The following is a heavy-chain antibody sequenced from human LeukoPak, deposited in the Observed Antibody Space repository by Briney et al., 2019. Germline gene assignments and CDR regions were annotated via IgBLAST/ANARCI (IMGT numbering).Heavy chain of an antibody. D-gene: IGHD3-10*01. J-gene: IGHJ4*02. CDR1: GFTFADYG. CDR2: IYSGGST. Sequence: PGGSLRLSCATSGFTFADYGLGWVRQAPGKGLEWVSLIYSGGSTYYADSVKGRFTISRDNSKNTLYLQMNSPSAEDTAVYYCARDPPLDGWGDYWGQGTLVTVSS. V-gene: IGHV3-53*01. CDR3: ARDPPLDGWGDY.